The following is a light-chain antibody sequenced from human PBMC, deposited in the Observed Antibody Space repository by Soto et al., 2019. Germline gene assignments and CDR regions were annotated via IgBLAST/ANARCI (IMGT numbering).Light chain of an antibody. CDR1: QSVSST. J-gene: IGKJ5*01. V-gene: IGKV3-11*01. CDR3: QQRSNWPPIT. Sequence: EILMTQSPATLPVSPGERATLSCGASQSVSSTLAWYQQKPGQAPRLLIYDASNRATGIPARFSGSGSGTDFTLTISSLEHEDFAVYYCQQRSNWPPITFGQGTRLEIK. CDR2: DAS.